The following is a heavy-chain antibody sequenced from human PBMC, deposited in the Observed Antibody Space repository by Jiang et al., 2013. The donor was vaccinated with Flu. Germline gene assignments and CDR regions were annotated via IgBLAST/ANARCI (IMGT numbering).Heavy chain of an antibody. J-gene: IGHJ5*02. CDR3: ARLGGTMMHWFDP. CDR1: GGSISTNLHY. Sequence: GSGLVKPSETLSLSCAVSGGSISTNLHYWGWIRQPPGKGPEYIGSIFYSGGTYYNSSLKSRVTISVDTSKNQFSLKMTSVTAADTAVYYCARLGGTMMHWFDPWGRGTLVTVSS. V-gene: IGHV4-39*01. CDR2: IFYSGGT. D-gene: IGHD3-22*01.